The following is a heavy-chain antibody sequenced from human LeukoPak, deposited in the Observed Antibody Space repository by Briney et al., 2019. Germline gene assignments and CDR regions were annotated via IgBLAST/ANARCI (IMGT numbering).Heavy chain of an antibody. CDR3: ARGRTTYCSSTSCYRDFDY. D-gene: IGHD2-2*02. CDR2: INPSGGGT. V-gene: IGHV1-46*01. CDR1: GYTFTSYY. J-gene: IGHJ4*02. Sequence: ASVKVSCKASGYTFTSYYMHWVRQAPGRGLEWMGIINPSGGGTSYAQKFQGRVTMTRDTSTSTVYMELSSLRSEDTAVYYCARGRTTYCSSTSCYRDFDYWGQGTLVTVSS.